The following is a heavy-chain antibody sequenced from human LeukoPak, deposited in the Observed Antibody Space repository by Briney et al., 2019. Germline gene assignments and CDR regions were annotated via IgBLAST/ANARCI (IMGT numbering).Heavy chain of an antibody. Sequence: PGGSLRLSCAASRLTFGRYSMNWVRQAPGKGLEWVSSISSGSSYIYYADSVKGRFTISRDNAKNSLYLQMNSLGAEDTAVYYCTGSDTIGYTPREWDYWYFDLWGRGTLVTVSS. J-gene: IGHJ2*01. D-gene: IGHD3-16*02. CDR3: TGSDTIGYTPREWDYWYFDL. CDR1: RLTFGRYS. CDR2: ISSGSSYI. V-gene: IGHV3-21*01.